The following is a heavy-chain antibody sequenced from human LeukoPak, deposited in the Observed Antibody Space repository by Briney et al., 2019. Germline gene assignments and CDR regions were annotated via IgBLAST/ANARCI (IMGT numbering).Heavy chain of an antibody. CDR1: GFTFGIYW. D-gene: IGHD3-9*01. Sequence: GGSLRLSCAASGFTFGIYWMSWVRQAPGKGLEWVSAISGIGGSTYYADSVKGRFTISRDNSKNTLYLQMNSLRAEDTAVYYCAKEYLKDFDYWGQGTLVSVSS. V-gene: IGHV3-23*01. J-gene: IGHJ4*02. CDR3: AKEYLKDFDY. CDR2: ISGIGGST.